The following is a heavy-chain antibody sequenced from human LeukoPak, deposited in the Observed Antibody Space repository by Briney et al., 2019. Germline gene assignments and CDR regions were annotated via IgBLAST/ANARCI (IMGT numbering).Heavy chain of an antibody. CDR2: IYYSGST. Sequence: SETLSLTCTVSGGSISSSSYYWGWIRQPPGKGLEWIGSIYYSGSTYYNPSLKSRVTISVDTSKNQFSLKLSSVTAADTAVYYCARGALDQYYDFWSGYPYYMDVWGKGTTVTVSS. V-gene: IGHV4-39*01. D-gene: IGHD3-3*01. J-gene: IGHJ6*03. CDR3: ARGALDQYYDFWSGYPYYMDV. CDR1: GGSISSSSYY.